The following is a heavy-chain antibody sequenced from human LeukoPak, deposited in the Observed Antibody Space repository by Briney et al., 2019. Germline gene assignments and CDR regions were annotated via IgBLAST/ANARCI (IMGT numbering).Heavy chain of an antibody. CDR1: GFTFSSYG. CDR3: VRGYYTQAFDY. Sequence: GGSLRLSCAASGFTFSSYGMHWVRQAPGKGLEWVAVIWYDGSNKYYADSVKGRFTISRDNSKNTLYLQMSSLRAVDTAVYYCVRGYYTQAFDYWGQGTLVTVSS. CDR2: IWYDGSNK. D-gene: IGHD3-3*01. J-gene: IGHJ4*02. V-gene: IGHV3-33*01.